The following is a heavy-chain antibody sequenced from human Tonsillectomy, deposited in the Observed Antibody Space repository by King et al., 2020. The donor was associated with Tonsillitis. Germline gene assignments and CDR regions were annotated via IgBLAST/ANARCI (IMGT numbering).Heavy chain of an antibody. CDR2: IYYSGST. CDR3: ARDAFHYYDNSGHDAFDI. V-gene: IGHV4-31*03. Sequence: MPLQESGPGLVKPSQTLSLTCTVSGGSISSAAYYWSWIRQHPGEGLEWIGYIYYSGSTHYNPSLKSRVTISVDTSKNQFSLKLSSVTAADTAVYYCARDAFHYYDNSGHDAFDIWGQGTMVTVS. J-gene: IGHJ3*02. CDR1: GGSISSAAYY. D-gene: IGHD3-22*01.